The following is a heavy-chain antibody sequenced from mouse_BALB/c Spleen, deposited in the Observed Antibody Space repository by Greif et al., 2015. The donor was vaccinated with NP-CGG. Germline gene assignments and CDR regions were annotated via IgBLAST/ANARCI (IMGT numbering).Heavy chain of an antibody. D-gene: IGHD4-1*01. V-gene: IGHV14-3*02. J-gene: IGHJ2*01. CDR1: GFNIKDTY. CDR2: IDPANGNT. CDR3: ARKLGRGLYFDY. Sequence: VQLKESGAELVKPGASVKLSCTASGFNIKDTYMHWVKQRPEQGLEWIGRIDPANGNTKYDPKFQGKATVTADTSSNTAYLQLSSLTSEDTAVYYCARKLGRGLYFDYWDQGTTLTVSS.